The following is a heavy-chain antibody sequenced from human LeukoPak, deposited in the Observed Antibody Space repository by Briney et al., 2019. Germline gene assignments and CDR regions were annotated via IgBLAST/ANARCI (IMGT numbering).Heavy chain of an antibody. CDR2: ISGSGGST. Sequence: PGGSLRLSCAASGFTFSNSGMTWVRQAPGKGLEWVSAISGSGGSTYYADSVKGRFTISRDNSKTTLFLQMKSLRAEDTAIYYCAKARGSYSFDFWGQGTLVTVSS. CDR3: AKARGSYSFDF. J-gene: IGHJ4*02. D-gene: IGHD1-26*01. CDR1: GFTFSNSG. V-gene: IGHV3-23*01.